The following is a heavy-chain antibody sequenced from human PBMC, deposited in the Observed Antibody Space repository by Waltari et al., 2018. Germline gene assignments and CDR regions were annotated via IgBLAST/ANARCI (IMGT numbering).Heavy chain of an antibody. CDR2: IYYSGST. V-gene: IGHV4-39*07. D-gene: IGHD2-15*01. Sequence: QLQLQESGPGLVKPSETLSLTCTVSGGSISSSSYYWGWIRQPPGKGLEWIGSIYYSGSTYYNPSLKSRVTISVDTSKNQFSLKLSSVTAADTAVYYCARDPVVVAATRPSYYFDYWGQGTLVTVSS. J-gene: IGHJ4*02. CDR1: GGSISSSSYY. CDR3: ARDPVVVAATRPSYYFDY.